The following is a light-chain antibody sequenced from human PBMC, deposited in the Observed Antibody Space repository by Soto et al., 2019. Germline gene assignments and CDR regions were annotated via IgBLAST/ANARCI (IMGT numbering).Light chain of an antibody. CDR1: QSISSY. J-gene: IGKJ2*01. CDR3: QQSYSTLSYT. V-gene: IGKV1-39*01. CDR2: AAS. Sequence: DIQMTQSPSSLSASVGDRVTITCRARQSISSYLNWYQQKPGKAPKLLIYAASSLQSGVPSRFSASGSGTDFTLTISSLQPEDFATYYCQQSYSTLSYTFGQGTKLEIK.